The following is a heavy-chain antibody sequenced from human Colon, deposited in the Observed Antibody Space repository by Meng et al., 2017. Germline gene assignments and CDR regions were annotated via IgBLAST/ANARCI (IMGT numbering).Heavy chain of an antibody. CDR2: IYWDDDK. CDR1: GFSLSNYGVG. V-gene: IGHV2-5*02. D-gene: IGHD1-14*01. J-gene: IGHJ4*02. CDR3: AHFLAPVGYFDY. Sequence: KESVHRLVKHTKTLTLTCTLSGFSLSNYGVGWCWIRQPPGKALEWLALIYWDDDKRYSPSLKSRLTITTDTSKNQVVLTMTNMDPVDTATYYCAHFLAPVGYFDYWGQGALVTVSS.